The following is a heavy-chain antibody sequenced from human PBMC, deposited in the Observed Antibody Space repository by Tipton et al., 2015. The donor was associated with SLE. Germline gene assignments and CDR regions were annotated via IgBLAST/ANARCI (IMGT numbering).Heavy chain of an antibody. CDR3: ARAPRLGAFDI. D-gene: IGHD6-19*01. CDR1: GGSISSYY. Sequence: TLSLTCTVSGGSISSYYWSWIRQPPGKGLEWIGYIHYSGSTNYNPSLKSRVTISVDTSKNQFSLKLSSVTAADTAVYYCARAPRLGAFDIWGQGTMVTVSS. V-gene: IGHV4-59*08. J-gene: IGHJ3*02. CDR2: IHYSGST.